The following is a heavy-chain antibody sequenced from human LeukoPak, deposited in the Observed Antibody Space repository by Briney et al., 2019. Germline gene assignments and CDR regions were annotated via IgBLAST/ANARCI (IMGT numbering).Heavy chain of an antibody. CDR1: GFTVSSNY. CDR3: AKDADILTGSNPFDY. V-gene: IGHV3-66*01. D-gene: IGHD3-9*01. J-gene: IGHJ4*02. Sequence: GGSLRLSCAASGFTVSSNYMSWVRQAPGKGLEWVSVIYSGGSTYYADSVKGRFTISRDNSKNTLYLQMNSLRAEDTAVYYCAKDADILTGSNPFDYWGQGTLVTVSS. CDR2: IYSGGST.